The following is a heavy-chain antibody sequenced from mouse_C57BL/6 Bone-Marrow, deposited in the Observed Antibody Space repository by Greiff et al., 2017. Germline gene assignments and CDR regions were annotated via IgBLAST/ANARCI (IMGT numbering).Heavy chain of an antibody. CDR3: TRSGWFAY. Sequence: EVQLQQSGAELVRPGASVKLSCTASGFNIKDDYMHWVKQRPEQGLEWIGWIDPENGDTEYASKFQGKATITADTSSNTAYLQLSSLTSEDTAVYYCTRSGWFAYWGKGTLVTGSA. CDR1: GFNIKDDY. CDR2: IDPENGDT. V-gene: IGHV14-4*01. J-gene: IGHJ3*01.